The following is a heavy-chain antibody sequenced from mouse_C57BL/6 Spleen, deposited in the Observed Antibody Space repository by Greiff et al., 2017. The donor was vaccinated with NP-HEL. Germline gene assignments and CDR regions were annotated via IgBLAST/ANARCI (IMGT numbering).Heavy chain of an antibody. Sequence: QVQLQQPGAELVKPGASVKLSCKASGYTFTSYWMQWVKQRPGQGLEWIGEIDPSDSYTNYNQKFKGKATLTVDTSSSTAYMQLSSLTSEDSAVYYGAREIATVVSPFDYWGQGTLVTVSA. D-gene: IGHD1-1*01. V-gene: IGHV1-50*01. J-gene: IGHJ3*01. CDR1: GYTFTSYW. CDR2: IDPSDSYT. CDR3: AREIATVVSPFDY.